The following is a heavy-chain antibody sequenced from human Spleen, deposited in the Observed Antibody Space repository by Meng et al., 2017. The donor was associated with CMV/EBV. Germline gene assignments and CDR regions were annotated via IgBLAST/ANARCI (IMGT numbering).Heavy chain of an antibody. CDR3: ARELKGPVRFLEWSDNHYYGMDV. V-gene: IGHV3-48*04. Sequence: GESLKISCAASGFNFSSYSMNWVRQAPGKGLEWVSYISSSSSNIYYADSVKGRFTISRDNAKNSLYLQMNSLRAEDTAVYYCARELKGPVRFLEWSDNHYYGMDVWGQGTTVTVSS. CDR1: GFNFSSYS. J-gene: IGHJ6*02. CDR2: ISSSSSNI. D-gene: IGHD3-3*01.